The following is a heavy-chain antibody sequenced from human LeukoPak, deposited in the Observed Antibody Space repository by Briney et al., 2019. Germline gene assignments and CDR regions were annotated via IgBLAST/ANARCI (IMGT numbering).Heavy chain of an antibody. Sequence: HPGGSLRLSCAASGFTFSSYGMHWVRQAPGKGLEWVAFIRYDGSNKYYADSVKGRFTISRDNSKNTLYLQMNSLRAEDTAVYYCAKSKFHYDILTGLDYWGQGTLVTVSS. V-gene: IGHV3-30*02. CDR2: IRYDGSNK. CDR3: AKSKFHYDILTGLDY. J-gene: IGHJ4*02. D-gene: IGHD3-9*01. CDR1: GFTFSSYG.